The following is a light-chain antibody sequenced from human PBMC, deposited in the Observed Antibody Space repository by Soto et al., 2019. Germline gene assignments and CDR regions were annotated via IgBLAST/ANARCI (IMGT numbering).Light chain of an antibody. Sequence: DIQMTQSPSTLSASVRARVTITCRANQSVRVWLAWYQQKPGTDPKVLIHRASDLEGGVPSRFSGSGSGTEFTLTINSLQPDDFATYYCQQYGGFSLTFGGGTKVEGK. CDR2: RAS. CDR1: QSVRVW. J-gene: IGKJ4*01. V-gene: IGKV1-5*03. CDR3: QQYGGFSLT.